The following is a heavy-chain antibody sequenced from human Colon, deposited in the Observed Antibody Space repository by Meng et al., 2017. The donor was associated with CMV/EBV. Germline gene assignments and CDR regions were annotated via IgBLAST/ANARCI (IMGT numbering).Heavy chain of an antibody. CDR3: ARVGNCDDSTAYYQDF. CDR2: ISNKGRGYTT. CDR1: GFTFGDHY. Sequence: GESLKISCAGSGFTFGDHYMDWVRQAPGKGLEWVGRISNKGRGYTTQYAASVKGRFTISGDESKNSVYLQMNGLKTEDTAFYFCARVGNCDDSTAYYQDFWGQGTLVTVSS. V-gene: IGHV3-72*01. D-gene: IGHD3-22*01. J-gene: IGHJ4*02.